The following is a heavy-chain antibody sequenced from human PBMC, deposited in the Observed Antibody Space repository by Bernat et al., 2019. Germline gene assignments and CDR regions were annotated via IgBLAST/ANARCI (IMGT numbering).Heavy chain of an antibody. Sequence: EVQLVESGGGLVKPGGSQRLSCATSGITFSSYSMNWVRQAPGKGLEWVSYISSTSSYIYYADSVKGRFTISRDNAKNSLYLQMNSLRAEDTAVYYCARGPGNFDYWGQGTLVTVSS. J-gene: IGHJ4*02. V-gene: IGHV3-21*05. CDR2: ISSTSSYI. CDR3: ARGPGNFDY. CDR1: GITFSSYS.